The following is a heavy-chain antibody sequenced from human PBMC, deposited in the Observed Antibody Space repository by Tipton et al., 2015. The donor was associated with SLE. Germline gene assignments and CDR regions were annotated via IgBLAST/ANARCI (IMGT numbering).Heavy chain of an antibody. Sequence: QLVQSGGGVVQPGRSLRLSCAASGFTFSSYGMHWVRQAPGKGLEWVAVIWYDGSNKYYADSVKGRFTISRDNSKNTLYLQMNSLRAEDTAVYYCARDQGSITMEDYWGQGTLVTVSS. J-gene: IGHJ4*02. D-gene: IGHD3-10*01. CDR3: ARDQGSITMEDY. V-gene: IGHV3-33*08. CDR1: GFTFSSYG. CDR2: IWYDGSNK.